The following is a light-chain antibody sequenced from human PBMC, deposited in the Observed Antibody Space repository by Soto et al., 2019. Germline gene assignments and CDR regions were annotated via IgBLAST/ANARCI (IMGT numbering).Light chain of an antibody. J-gene: IGKJ5*01. CDR1: QSVDTY. CDR3: QQRGTWPPT. CDR2: DAS. V-gene: IGKV3-11*01. Sequence: EIVLTQSPATLSLSPGESATLSCTTNQSVDTYFAWYQQKRGLAPRLLIYDASNRAIGIPARFSGRGSETEFSLTISSLEPEDFAIYFCQQRGTWPPTFGRGTRLEI.